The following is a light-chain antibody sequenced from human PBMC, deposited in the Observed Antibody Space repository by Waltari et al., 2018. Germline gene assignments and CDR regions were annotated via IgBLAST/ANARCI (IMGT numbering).Light chain of an antibody. V-gene: IGLV2-23*02. Sequence: QSALTQPASVSGSPGQSITISCTGTSSDVGFYNLVSWYQQHPDKAPKLMVYEVIERTSGGANRVSGSKSGNTASLTISGLQAEDEADYYCCSYAGRNIWVFGGGTKLTVL. J-gene: IGLJ3*02. CDR3: CSYAGRNIWV. CDR1: SSDVGFYNL. CDR2: EVI.